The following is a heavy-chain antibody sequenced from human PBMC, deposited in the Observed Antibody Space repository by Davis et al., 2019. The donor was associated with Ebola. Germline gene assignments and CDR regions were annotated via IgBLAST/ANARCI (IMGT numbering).Heavy chain of an antibody. CDR2: IKQDGSEK. CDR3: ARDKIVGATWFDR. D-gene: IGHD1-26*01. Sequence: GESLKISCAASGFTFSSYSMNWVRQAPGKGLEWVANIKQDGSEKYYVDSVKGRFTISRDNAKNSLYLQMNSLRAEDTAVYYCARDKIVGATWFDRWGQGTLVTVSS. J-gene: IGHJ5*02. CDR1: GFTFSSYS. V-gene: IGHV3-7*03.